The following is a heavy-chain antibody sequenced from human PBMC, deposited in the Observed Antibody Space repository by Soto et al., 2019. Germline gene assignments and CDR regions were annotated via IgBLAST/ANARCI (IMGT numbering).Heavy chain of an antibody. V-gene: IGHV4-59*01. D-gene: IGHD6-6*01. CDR1: GGSISSYY. CDR3: ASATTPRWQLVRYYYYGMDV. Sequence: PSETLSLTCTVSGGSISSYYWRWIRQPPGKGLEWIGYIYYSGSTNYNPSLKSRVTISVDTSKNQFSLKLSSVTAADTAVYYCASATTPRWQLVRYYYYGMDVWGQGTTVTVSS. J-gene: IGHJ6*02. CDR2: IYYSGST.